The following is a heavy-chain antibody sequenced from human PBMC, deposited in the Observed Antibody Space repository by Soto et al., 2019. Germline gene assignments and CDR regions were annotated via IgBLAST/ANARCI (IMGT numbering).Heavy chain of an antibody. Sequence: GGSLRLSCAASGFTFSSYGMHWVRQAPGKGLEWVAVISYDGSNKYYADSVKGRFTISRDNSKNTLYLQMNSLRAEDTAVYYCAKDIGDYYYYGMDVWGQGTTVTVSS. CDR3: AKDIGDYYYYGMDV. V-gene: IGHV3-30*18. J-gene: IGHJ6*02. CDR2: ISYDGSNK. CDR1: GFTFSSYG.